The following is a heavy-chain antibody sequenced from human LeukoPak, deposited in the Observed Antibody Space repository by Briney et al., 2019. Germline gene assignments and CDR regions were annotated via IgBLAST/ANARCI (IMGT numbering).Heavy chain of an antibody. J-gene: IGHJ4*02. CDR1: GFTFSDYY. Sequence: GGSLRLSCAASGFTFSDYYMSWIRQAPGKGLEWVSYISSSGSTIYYADSVKGRFTISRDNAKNSLYLQMNSLRAEDTAVYYCTKEPDYGAYSYFDNWGQGTLVTVSS. CDR3: TKEPDYGAYSYFDN. V-gene: IGHV3-11*04. D-gene: IGHD4-17*01. CDR2: ISSSGSTI.